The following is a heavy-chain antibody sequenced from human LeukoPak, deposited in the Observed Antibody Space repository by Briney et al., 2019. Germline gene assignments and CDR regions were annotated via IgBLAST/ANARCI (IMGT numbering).Heavy chain of an antibody. CDR2: FDPEDGET. CDR1: GYTLTELS. Sequence: ASVKVSCQVSGYTLTELSMHWVRQAPGKGVEWMGGFDPEDGETIYAQKFQGRVTMTEDTSTDTAYMELSSLRSEDTAVYYCAGYYGSGSYYTWFDPWGQGTLVTVSS. J-gene: IGHJ5*02. CDR3: AGYYGSGSYYTWFDP. D-gene: IGHD3-10*01. V-gene: IGHV1-24*01.